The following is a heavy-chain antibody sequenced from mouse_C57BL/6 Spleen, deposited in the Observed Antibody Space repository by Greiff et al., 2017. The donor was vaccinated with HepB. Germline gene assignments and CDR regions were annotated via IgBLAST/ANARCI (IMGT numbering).Heavy chain of an antibody. Sequence: QVQLQQSGAELVRPGASVTLSCKASGYTFTDYEMHWVKQTPVHGLEWIGAIDPETGGTAYNQKFKGKAILTADKSSSTAYKELRSLTSEDSAVYYCTRSLRPGYFDYWGQGTTLTVSS. CDR1: GYTFTDYE. CDR2: IDPETGGT. J-gene: IGHJ2*01. D-gene: IGHD1-1*01. CDR3: TRSLRPGYFDY. V-gene: IGHV1-15*01.